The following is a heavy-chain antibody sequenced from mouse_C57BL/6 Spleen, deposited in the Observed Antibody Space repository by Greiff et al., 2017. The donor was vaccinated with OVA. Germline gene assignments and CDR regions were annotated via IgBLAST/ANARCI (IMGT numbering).Heavy chain of an antibody. CDR3: ANRDYYRNWYFDV. J-gene: IGHJ1*03. CDR1: GYTFTSYW. V-gene: IGHV1-50*01. CDR2: IDPSDSYT. Sequence: QVHVKQPGAELVKPGASVKLSCKASGYTFTSYWMQWVKQRPGQGLEWIGEIDPSDSYTNYNQKFKGKATLTVDTSSSTAYMQLSSLTSEDSAVYYCANRDYYRNWYFDVWGTGTTVTVSS. D-gene: IGHD1-1*01.